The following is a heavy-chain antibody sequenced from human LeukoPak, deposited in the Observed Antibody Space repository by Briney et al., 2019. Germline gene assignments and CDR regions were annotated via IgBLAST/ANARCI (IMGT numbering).Heavy chain of an antibody. Sequence: SGGSLRLSCAASGFTFSSYWMSWVRQAPGKGLEWVANMNRDGSEKNYVDSIKGRFTISRDNAANSLYLQMNSLRAEDTAVYYCARDSNGAFDIWGQGTMVTVSS. CDR2: MNRDGSEK. CDR1: GFTFSSYW. V-gene: IGHV3-7*03. J-gene: IGHJ3*02. CDR3: ARDSNGAFDI.